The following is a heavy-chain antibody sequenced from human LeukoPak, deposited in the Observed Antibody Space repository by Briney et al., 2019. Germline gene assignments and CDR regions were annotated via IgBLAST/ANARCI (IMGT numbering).Heavy chain of an antibody. CDR3: ARSDVLRFLEWSNGMDV. V-gene: IGHV1-2*02. D-gene: IGHD3-3*01. J-gene: IGHJ6*02. CDR2: INPNGGGT. CDR1: GYTFTGYY. Sequence: ASVKDSCKASGYTFTGYYMHWVRQAPGQGLEWMGWINPNGGGTNYAKKFQGRVAMTRDTSISTAYMELSRLRSDDTAVYYCARSDVLRFLEWSNGMDVWGQGTTVTVSS.